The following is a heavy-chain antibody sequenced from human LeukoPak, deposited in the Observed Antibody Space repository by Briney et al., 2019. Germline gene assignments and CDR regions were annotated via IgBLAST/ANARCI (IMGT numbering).Heavy chain of an antibody. D-gene: IGHD5-12*01. Sequence: PGGSLRLSCADSEFTFSNCWMTWIRQAPGKGLEWVANIKQDGSETYYVDSVKGRFTISRDNAKKSVYLQMNSLTAEDTAVYYCARYSGYNRREFDYWGQGTLVTVSS. J-gene: IGHJ4*02. CDR2: IKQDGSET. V-gene: IGHV3-7*01. CDR3: ARYSGYNRREFDY. CDR1: EFTFSNCW.